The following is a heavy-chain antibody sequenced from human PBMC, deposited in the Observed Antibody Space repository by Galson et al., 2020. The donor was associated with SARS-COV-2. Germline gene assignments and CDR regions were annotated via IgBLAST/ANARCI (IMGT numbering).Heavy chain of an antibody. CDR2: IIPIFGTA. CDR3: AGSTAMDTFDY. CDR1: GGTFSSYA. Sequence: SVKVSCKASGGTFSSYAISWVRQAPGQGLEWMGGIIPIFGTANYAQKFQGRVTITADESTSTAYMELSSLRSEDTVVYYCAGSTAMDTFDYWGQGTLVTVSS. V-gene: IGHV1-69*13. J-gene: IGHJ4*02. D-gene: IGHD5-18*01.